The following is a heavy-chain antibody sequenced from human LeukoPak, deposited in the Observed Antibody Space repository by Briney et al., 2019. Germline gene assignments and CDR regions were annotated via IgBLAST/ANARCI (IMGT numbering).Heavy chain of an antibody. CDR1: GFTFSSYA. D-gene: IGHD3-10*01. CDR3: AKDRGVYYGSGIGYYFDY. CDR2: ISGSGGST. V-gene: IGHV3-23*01. Sequence: GGSLRLSCAASGFTFSSYAMSWVRQAPGKGLEWVSAISGSGGSTYYADSVKGRFTISRDNSKNTLYLQMNSLRAEDTAVYYCAKDRGVYYGSGIGYYFDYWGQGTLVTVSS. J-gene: IGHJ4*02.